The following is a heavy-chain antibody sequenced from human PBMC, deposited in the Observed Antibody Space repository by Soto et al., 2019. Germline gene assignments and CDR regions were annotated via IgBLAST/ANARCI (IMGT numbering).Heavy chain of an antibody. CDR3: ASDYYYDSSGYYEPYYYYGMDV. CDR1: GFTFSSYA. V-gene: IGHV3-30-3*01. J-gene: IGHJ6*02. D-gene: IGHD3-22*01. Sequence: QVQLVESGGGVVQPGRSLRLSCAASGFTFSSYAMYWVRQAPGKGLEWVAVISYDGSNKYYADSVKGRFTISRDNSKNTLYLQMNSLRAEDTAVYYCASDYYYDSSGYYEPYYYYGMDVWGQGTTVTVSS. CDR2: ISYDGSNK.